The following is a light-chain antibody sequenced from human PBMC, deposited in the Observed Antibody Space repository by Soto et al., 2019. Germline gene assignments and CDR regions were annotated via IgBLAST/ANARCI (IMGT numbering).Light chain of an antibody. V-gene: IGKV2-28*01. CDR2: LGS. J-gene: IGKJ1*01. CDR3: MQAIQAPRT. Sequence: DIVLTQSPLSLPVTPGEPDSISCRSSQSLLHSNGNIYLDWYLQKPGQSPQLLIYLGSIRASGVPDRFSGSGSGTDFTLKITSAEAEDVWVYYCMQAIQAPRTFGLGTKVEIK. CDR1: QSLLHSNGNIY.